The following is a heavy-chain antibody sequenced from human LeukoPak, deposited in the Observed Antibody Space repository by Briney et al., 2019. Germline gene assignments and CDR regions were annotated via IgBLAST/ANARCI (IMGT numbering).Heavy chain of an antibody. Sequence: KSGGSLRLSCAASGFTFSSYSMNWVRQAPGKGLEWVSSISSSSSYIYYADSVKGRFTISRDNSKNTLYLQMNSLRAEDTAVYYCAKSEWELLLGWDYFDYWGQGTLVTVSS. CDR2: ISSSSSYI. D-gene: IGHD1-26*01. CDR1: GFTFSSYS. V-gene: IGHV3-21*04. CDR3: AKSEWELLLGWDYFDY. J-gene: IGHJ4*02.